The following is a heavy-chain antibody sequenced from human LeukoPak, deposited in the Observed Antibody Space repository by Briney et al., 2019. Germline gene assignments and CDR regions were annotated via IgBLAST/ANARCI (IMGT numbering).Heavy chain of an antibody. Sequence: GGSLRLSCAASGFTFSSYEMNWVRQAPGKGLEWVSYINSISSTIYYADSVKGRFTISRDNAKNSLYLRMNSLRAEDTAVYYCARDLGYGGNSAYDSWGQGTLVTVSS. CDR2: INSISSTI. V-gene: IGHV3-48*03. J-gene: IGHJ4*02. CDR3: ARDLGYGGNSAYDS. D-gene: IGHD4-23*01. CDR1: GFTFSSYE.